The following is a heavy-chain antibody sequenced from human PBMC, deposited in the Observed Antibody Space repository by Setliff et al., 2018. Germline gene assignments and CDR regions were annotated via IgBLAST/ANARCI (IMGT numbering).Heavy chain of an antibody. CDR3: IRDTSGRDAFDI. V-gene: IGHV3-33*08. D-gene: IGHD6-19*01. CDR1: GFTFSTYR. CDR2: IWDDGGNK. Sequence: GGSLRLSCAASGFTFSTYRMHWVRQAPGKGLEWVAVIWDDGGNKYHADSVKGRFTISRDNSKNTLYLQMNSLRAEDTAVYYCIRDTSGRDAFDIWGQGTMVTVSS. J-gene: IGHJ3*02.